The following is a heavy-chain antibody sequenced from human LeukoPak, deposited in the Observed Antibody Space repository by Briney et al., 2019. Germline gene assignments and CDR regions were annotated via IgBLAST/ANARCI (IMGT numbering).Heavy chain of an antibody. CDR1: GYSFNDYY. Sequence: ASVKVSCRASGYSFNDYYIHWARQAPGQGLEWMGWINPNRGGTSYAQKFQGRVTMTRDTSITTAYMELSSLRSDDTAMYYCARDTCDGVTCYNWFDPWGQGTLVTVSS. J-gene: IGHJ5*02. CDR3: ARDTCDGVTCYNWFDP. D-gene: IGHD4-17*01. CDR2: INPNRGGT. V-gene: IGHV1-2*02.